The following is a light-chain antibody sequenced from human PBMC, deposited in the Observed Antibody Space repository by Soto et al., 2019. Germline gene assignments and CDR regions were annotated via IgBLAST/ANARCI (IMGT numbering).Light chain of an antibody. CDR2: DVR. CDR3: AAWDDSLHGVV. V-gene: IGLV2-14*01. Sequence: QSALTQPASVSGSPGQSITISCTGTSSDVGGYNYISWYQQHPGKAPKFIIYDVRNRPSGVSNRFSGSRSGNTASLTISGLQAEDEADYYCAAWDDSLHGVVFGGGTKLTVL. CDR1: SSDVGGYNY. J-gene: IGLJ2*01.